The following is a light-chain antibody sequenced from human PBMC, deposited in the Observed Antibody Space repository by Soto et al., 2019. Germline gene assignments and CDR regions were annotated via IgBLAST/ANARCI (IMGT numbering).Light chain of an antibody. CDR3: SSDTSGSTWV. V-gene: IGLV2-14*01. J-gene: IGLJ3*02. Sequence: QSALTQPASVSGSPGQSITISCTGTSSDVGAYNYVSWYQQHPGKAPKLMIYEVSNRPSGVSNRFSCSKSGNTASLTISGLQAEDDADYYCSSDTSGSTWVFGGGTKVTVL. CDR2: EVS. CDR1: SSDVGAYNY.